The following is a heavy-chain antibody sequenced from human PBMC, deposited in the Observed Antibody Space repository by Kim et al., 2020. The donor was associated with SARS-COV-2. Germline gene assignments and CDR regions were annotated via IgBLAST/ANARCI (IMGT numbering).Heavy chain of an antibody. Sequence: SRVTISVDTSKNQFSLKLSSVTAADTAVYYCAGFGYYYDSSGYYHLFDYWGQGTLVTVSS. J-gene: IGHJ4*02. V-gene: IGHV4-39*07. D-gene: IGHD3-22*01. CDR3: AGFGYYYDSSGYYHLFDY.